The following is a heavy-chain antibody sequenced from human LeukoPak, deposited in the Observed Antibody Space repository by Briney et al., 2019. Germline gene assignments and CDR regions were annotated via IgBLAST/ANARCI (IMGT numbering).Heavy chain of an antibody. D-gene: IGHD1-14*01. CDR3: ARDGGYKEQCLDY. J-gene: IGHJ4*02. CDR1: GFTVSSNY. V-gene: IGHV3-66*01. CDR2: IYSGGST. Sequence: PGGSLRLSCAASGFTVSSNYMSWVRQAPGKGLEWVSVIYSGGSTYYADSVKGRFTISRDNSKNTLYLQMNSLRAEDTAVYYCARDGGYKEQCLDYWGQGTLVTVSS.